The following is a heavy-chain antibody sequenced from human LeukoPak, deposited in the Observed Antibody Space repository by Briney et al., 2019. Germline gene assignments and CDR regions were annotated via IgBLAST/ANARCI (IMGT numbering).Heavy chain of an antibody. V-gene: IGHV5-51*01. CDR1: GYSFTSYW. J-gene: IGHJ4*02. CDR2: IYPGDSDT. CDR3: ARQGCSSTSCYTPVLYYFDY. Sequence: GESLKISCKGSGYSFTSYWIGWVRQMPGKGLEWMGIIYPGDSDTRYNPSFQGQVTISADKSISTAYLQWSSLKASDTAMYYCARQGCSSTSCYTPVLYYFDYWGQGTLVTVSS. D-gene: IGHD2-2*02.